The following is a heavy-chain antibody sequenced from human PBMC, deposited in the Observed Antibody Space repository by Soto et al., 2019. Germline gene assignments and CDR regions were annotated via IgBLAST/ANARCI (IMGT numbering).Heavy chain of an antibody. V-gene: IGHV4-30-2*01. CDR2: IYHSGST. CDR3: ARVNYGGEYYDYGMDV. Sequence: QLQLQESGSGLVKPSQTLSLTCAVSGGSISSGGYSWSWIRQPPGKGLEWIGYIYHSGSTYYNPSLKSRVTISVDVSKNQFSLKLRSVTAADTAVDYCARVNYGGEYYDYGMDVWGQGTTVTVSS. CDR1: GGSISSGGYS. D-gene: IGHD4-17*01. J-gene: IGHJ6*02.